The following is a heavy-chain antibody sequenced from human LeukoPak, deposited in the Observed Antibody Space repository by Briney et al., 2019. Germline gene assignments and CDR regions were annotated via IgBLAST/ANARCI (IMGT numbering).Heavy chain of an antibody. CDR1: GYTFSDYG. Sequence: ASVKVPCKASGYTFSDYGISWVRQAPGQGLEWMGWISVYKGNTKYVQKLQDRVTMTTDTSTSTAYMELRSLRSDDTAVYYCARESYYYNSRPDDAFDIWGQGTMVTVSS. J-gene: IGHJ3*02. D-gene: IGHD3-22*01. CDR2: ISVYKGNT. V-gene: IGHV1-18*01. CDR3: ARESYYYNSRPDDAFDI.